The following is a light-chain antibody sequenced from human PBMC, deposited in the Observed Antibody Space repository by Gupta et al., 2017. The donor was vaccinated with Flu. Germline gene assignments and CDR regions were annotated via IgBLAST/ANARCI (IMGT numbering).Light chain of an antibody. CDR3: QQRDNFSRT. V-gene: IGKV1-39*01. CDR1: QRIRTF. CDR2: TTS. Sequence: DIQLTQPPSSLSASVGDRVTITCRASQRIRTFLNWYQQRPGKAPKLLINTTSTVKSGVPSRFSGDGSGTDFTLTISRLEPEEFASYYCQQRDNFSRTFGLGTTVEI. J-gene: IGKJ1*01.